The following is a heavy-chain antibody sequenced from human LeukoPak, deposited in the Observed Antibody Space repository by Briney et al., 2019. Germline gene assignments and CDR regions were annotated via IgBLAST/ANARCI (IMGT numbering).Heavy chain of an antibody. J-gene: IGHJ4*02. Sequence: GASVKVSCKASGGTFSSYAISWVRQAPVQGLEWMGRIIPILGIANYAQKFQGRVTITADKSTSTAYMELSSLRSEDTAVYYCASSRQYYYDSSAFGYWGQGTLVTVSS. CDR3: ASSRQYYYDSSAFGY. D-gene: IGHD3-22*01. CDR2: IIPILGIA. CDR1: GGTFSSYA. V-gene: IGHV1-69*04.